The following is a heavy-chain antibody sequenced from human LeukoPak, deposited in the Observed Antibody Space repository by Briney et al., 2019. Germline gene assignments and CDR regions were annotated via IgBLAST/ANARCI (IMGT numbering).Heavy chain of an antibody. J-gene: IGHJ4*02. V-gene: IGHV3-7*01. CDR2: IKPDGSEK. D-gene: IGHD5-18*01. CDR3: ARHTAGFDY. Sequence: PGGSLRLSCAASGFTFSSYWMSWVRQAPGKGLEWVANIKPDGSEKYSVDSVKGRFTISRDNAKNSLYLQMNSQRAEDTAVYYCARHTAGFDYWGQGTLVTVSS. CDR1: GFTFSSYW.